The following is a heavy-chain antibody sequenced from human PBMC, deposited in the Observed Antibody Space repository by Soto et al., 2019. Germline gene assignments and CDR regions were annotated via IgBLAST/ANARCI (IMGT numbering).Heavy chain of an antibody. CDR2: IYYSGST. CDR3: ARHSRCRICGEWGGIAAAPDY. CDR1: GGSISSSSYY. V-gene: IGHV4-39*01. J-gene: IGHJ4*02. Sequence: QLQLQESGPGLVKPSETLSLTCTVSGGSISSSSYYWGWIRQPPGKGLEWIGSIYYSGSTYYNPSLKSRVTISVDTSKNQFSLKLSSVTAADTAVYYCARHSRCRICGEWGGIAAAPDYWGQGTLVTVSS. D-gene: IGHD6-13*01.